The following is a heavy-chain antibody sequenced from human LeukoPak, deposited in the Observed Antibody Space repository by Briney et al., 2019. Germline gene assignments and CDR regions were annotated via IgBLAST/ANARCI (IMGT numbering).Heavy chain of an antibody. CDR3: ARANHRGTKFPFDY. CDR2: IYYSGST. Sequence: SETLSLTCTVSGGSISSNYWSWIRQPPGKGLEWIGYIYYSGSTNYNPSLKSRVTISVDTSKNQFSLKLSSVTAADTAVYYCARANHRGTKFPFDYWGQGTLVTVSS. J-gene: IGHJ4*02. V-gene: IGHV4-59*01. CDR1: GGSISSNY. D-gene: IGHD1-26*01.